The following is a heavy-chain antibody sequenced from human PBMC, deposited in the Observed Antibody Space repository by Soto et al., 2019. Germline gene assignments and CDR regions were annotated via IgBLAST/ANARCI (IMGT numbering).Heavy chain of an antibody. D-gene: IGHD2-2*01. J-gene: IGHJ6*02. V-gene: IGHV4-34*01. CDR2: INHSGST. CDR3: AREGPYCSSTSCQSLYYYGMDV. Sequence: SETLSLTCAVYGGSFSGYYWSWIRQPPGKGLEWIGEINHSGSTNYNPSLKSRVTISVDTSKNQFSPKLSSVTAADTAVYYCAREGPYCSSTSCQSLYYYGMDVWGQGTTVTVSS. CDR1: GGSFSGYY.